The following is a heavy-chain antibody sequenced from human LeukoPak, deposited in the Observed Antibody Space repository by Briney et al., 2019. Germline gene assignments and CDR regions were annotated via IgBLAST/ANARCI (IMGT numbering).Heavy chain of an antibody. J-gene: IGHJ5*02. Sequence: ASVKVSCKVSGYTLTELSMHWVRQAPGKGLEWMGGFDPEDGETIYAQKLQGRVTMTEDTSTDTAYMELSSLRSEDTAVYYCATGYYDSSGNRGNWFDPWGQGTLVTVSS. V-gene: IGHV1-24*01. CDR2: FDPEDGET. CDR3: ATGYYDSSGNRGNWFDP. D-gene: IGHD3-22*01. CDR1: GYTLTELS.